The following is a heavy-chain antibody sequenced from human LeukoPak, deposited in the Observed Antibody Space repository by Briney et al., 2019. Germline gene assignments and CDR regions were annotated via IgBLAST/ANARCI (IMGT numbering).Heavy chain of an antibody. V-gene: IGHV4-4*07. CDR3: ARDRIAVAGTNFDY. CDR2: IYTSGST. D-gene: IGHD6-19*01. CDR1: GGSISSYY. Sequence: SETLSLTCTVSGGSISSYYWSWIRQPAGKGLEWIGRIYTSGSTNYNPSLKSRVTISVDKSKNQFSLKLSSVTAADTAVYYCARDRIAVAGTNFDYWGQGTLVTVSS. J-gene: IGHJ4*02.